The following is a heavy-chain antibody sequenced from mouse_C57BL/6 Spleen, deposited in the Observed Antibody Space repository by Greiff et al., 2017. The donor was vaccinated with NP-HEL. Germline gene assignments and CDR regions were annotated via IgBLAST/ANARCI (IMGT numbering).Heavy chain of an antibody. V-gene: IGHV5-17*01. D-gene: IGHD1-1*01. CDR2: ISSGSSTI. Sequence: EVQLVESGGGLVKPGGSLKLSCAASGFTFSDYGMHWVRQAPEKGLEWVAYISSGSSTIYYADTVKGRFTISRDNAKNTLFLQMTSLRSEDTAMYYCARQTYYGSSYDAMDYWGQGTSVTVSS. CDR1: GFTFSDYG. J-gene: IGHJ4*01. CDR3: ARQTYYGSSYDAMDY.